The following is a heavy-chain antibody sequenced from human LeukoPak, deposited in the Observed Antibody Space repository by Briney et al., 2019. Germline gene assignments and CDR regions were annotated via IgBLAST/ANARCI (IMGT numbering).Heavy chain of an antibody. CDR1: GYTFTSYG. V-gene: IGHV1-18*04. CDR3: ARGSMVRGVIRPYYYYYGMDV. Sequence: GASVKVSCKASGYTFTSYGISWVRQAPGQALERMGWISAYNGNTDYAQKLQGRVTMTTDTSTSTAYMELRSLRSEDTAVYYCARGSMVRGVIRPYYYYYGMDVWGKGTTVTVSS. J-gene: IGHJ6*04. CDR2: ISAYNGNT. D-gene: IGHD3-10*01.